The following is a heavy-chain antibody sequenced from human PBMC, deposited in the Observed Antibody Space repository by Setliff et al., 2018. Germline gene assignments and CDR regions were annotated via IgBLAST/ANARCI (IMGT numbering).Heavy chain of an antibody. CDR2: INHSGTT. D-gene: IGHD6-6*01. CDR1: GGTFSDYY. Sequence: SETLSLTCTAYGGTFSDYYWTWIRQPPGKGLEWIGEINHSGTTNYNPSLKSRVTISVGTSENQFSLTMSSVTAADAAVYYCARGRNVAARLLDTWGQGSRVTVSS. CDR3: ARGRNVAARLLDT. V-gene: IGHV4-34*01. J-gene: IGHJ5*02.